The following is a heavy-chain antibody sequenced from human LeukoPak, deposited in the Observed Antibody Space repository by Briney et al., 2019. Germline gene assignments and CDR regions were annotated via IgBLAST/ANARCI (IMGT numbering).Heavy chain of an antibody. V-gene: IGHV1-2*02. CDR3: ATSHYYDSSGYLGANWFDP. D-gene: IGHD3-22*01. CDR2: INPKGGDT. Sequence: ASVKVSCKASGYTFNAYYIYWVRQAPGQGLEWMGWINPKGGDTKYVQKFQGRVTMTSDTSINTAYMELSSLRSEDTAVYYCATSHYYDSSGYLGANWFDPWGQGTLVTVSS. CDR1: GYTFNAYY. J-gene: IGHJ5*02.